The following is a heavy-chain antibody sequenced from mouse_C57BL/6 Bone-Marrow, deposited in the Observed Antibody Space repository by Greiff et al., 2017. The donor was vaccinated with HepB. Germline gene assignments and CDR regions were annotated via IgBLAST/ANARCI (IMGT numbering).Heavy chain of an antibody. CDR1: GYTFTSYW. CDR2: FDPNSGGT. CDR3: EREKWDDYYAMDY. V-gene: IGHV1-72*01. J-gene: IGHJ4*01. D-gene: IGHD1-3*01. Sequence: VQLQQSGAELVKPGASVKLSCKASGYTFTSYWMHWVKQRPGRGLGWIGRFDPNSGGTKYNEKFKSKATLTVDKPSSTAYMQYSSLTSEDTAVYYCEREKWDDYYAMDYWGQGTSVTVSS.